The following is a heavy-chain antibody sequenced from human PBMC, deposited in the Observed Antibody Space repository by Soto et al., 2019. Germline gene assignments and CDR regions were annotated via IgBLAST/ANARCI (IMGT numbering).Heavy chain of an antibody. CDR1: GDSISNSRFY. CDR3: ARDFFDSSDYTKSWFDP. CDR2: IYHTGNA. J-gene: IGHJ5*02. D-gene: IGHD3-22*01. V-gene: IGHV4-39*01. Sequence: PSETLSLTCSVSGDSISNSRFYWAWIRQPPGEGLEWIGSIYHTGNAYYNPSLKSRVTISVDTSKNQFSLKLTSVTAADAALYYCARDFFDSSDYTKSWFDPWGQGTLVTVSS.